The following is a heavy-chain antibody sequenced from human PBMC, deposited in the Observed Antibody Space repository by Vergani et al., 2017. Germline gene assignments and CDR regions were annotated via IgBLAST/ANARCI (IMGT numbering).Heavy chain of an antibody. V-gene: IGHV4-59*01. CDR1: GGSLSGYY. Sequence: QVQLQESGPGLVRPSETLSLTCTVSGGSLSGYYWNWIRQTPGEGLEWIGYVEDSGYFNYNPSLKTRVSMSSDTSNNQFSRMLSSVTFADTAVYYCARSIVSRNPPDYFDNWGQGTLVTVSS. CDR3: ARSIVSRNPPDYFDN. CDR2: VEDSGYF. J-gene: IGHJ4*02. D-gene: IGHD1-14*01.